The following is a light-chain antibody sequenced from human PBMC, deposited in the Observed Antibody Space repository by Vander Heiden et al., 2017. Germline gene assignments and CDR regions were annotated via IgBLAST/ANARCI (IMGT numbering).Light chain of an antibody. J-gene: IGKJ1*01. CDR2: GAS. V-gene: IGKV3-20*01. CDR3: QQYGSSPGT. Sequence: DIVLTQSPGTLSLSPGERATLSCRPSQSVSSSYLAWYQQKPGQAPRLLIYGASSRATGIPDRFSGSGSGTDFTLTISRLEPEDFAVYYCQQYGSSPGTFGQGTKVEIK. CDR1: QSVSSSY.